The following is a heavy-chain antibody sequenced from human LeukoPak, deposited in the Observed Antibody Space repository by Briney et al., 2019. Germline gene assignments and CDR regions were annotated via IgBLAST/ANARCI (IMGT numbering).Heavy chain of an antibody. Sequence: SETLSLTCTVSGGSISSSSYYWGWIRQPPGKGLEWIGSIYYSGSTYYNPSLKSRVTISVDTSKNQFSLKLSSVTAADTAVYYCARAPIYYYDSSGDAFDIWGQGTMVTVSS. CDR2: IYYSGST. CDR1: GGSISSSSYY. V-gene: IGHV4-39*01. CDR3: ARAPIYYYDSSGDAFDI. J-gene: IGHJ3*02. D-gene: IGHD3-22*01.